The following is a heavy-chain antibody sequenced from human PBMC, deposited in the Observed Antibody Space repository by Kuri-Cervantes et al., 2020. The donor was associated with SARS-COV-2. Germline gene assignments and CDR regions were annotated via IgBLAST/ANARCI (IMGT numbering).Heavy chain of an antibody. CDR2: INSAGTTI. J-gene: IGHJ6*02. Sequence: GGSLRPSCAASEFTFSNYAMNWVRQAPGKGLEWLSSINSAGTTIYYADSLKGRLTVSRDNGKNSLYLQMNSLRVQDSATYFCARSRKNAYDFWTGVSDSDYFYGFDVWGQGTTVTVSS. CDR3: ARSRKNAYDFWTGVSDSDYFYGFDV. CDR1: EFTFSNYA. V-gene: IGHV3-21*01. D-gene: IGHD3-3*01.